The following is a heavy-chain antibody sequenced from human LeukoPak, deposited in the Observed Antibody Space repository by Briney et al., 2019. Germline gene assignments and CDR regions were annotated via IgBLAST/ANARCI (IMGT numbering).Heavy chain of an antibody. J-gene: IGHJ5*02. V-gene: IGHV4-59*01. CDR2: IYYSGST. CDR1: EFTFSNAW. CDR3: ARDRVRRIGAKSLVWFDP. Sequence: PGGSLRLSCAASEFTFSNAWMSWVRQAPGKGLEWIGYIYYSGSTNYNPSLKSRVTISVDTSKNQFSLKLSSVTAADTAVYYCARDRVRRIGAKSLVWFDPWGQGTLVTVSS. D-gene: IGHD3-16*01.